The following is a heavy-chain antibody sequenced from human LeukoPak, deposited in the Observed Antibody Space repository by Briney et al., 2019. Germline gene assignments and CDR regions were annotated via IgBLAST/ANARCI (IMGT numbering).Heavy chain of an antibody. D-gene: IGHD4/OR15-4a*01. CDR1: GFTFSSYW. J-gene: IGHJ4*02. CDR3: ARRAGAYSHPYDY. V-gene: IGHV3-74*01. Sequence: GGSLRLSCAASGFTFSSYWMHWVRQAPGKGLVWVSRINSDGSSTYYADSVKGRFTISRDNAKNTLYLQMNSLRADDTAVYYCARRAGAYSHPYDYWGQGTLVTVSS. CDR2: INSDGSST.